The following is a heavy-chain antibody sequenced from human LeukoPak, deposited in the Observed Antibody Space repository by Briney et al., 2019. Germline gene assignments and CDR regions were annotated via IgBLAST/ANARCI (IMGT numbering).Heavy chain of an antibody. CDR1: GFTFGSYG. CDR3: VKDRNRFRDFFDY. D-gene: IGHD3-16*02. V-gene: IGHV3-30*02. Sequence: GGSLRLSCAASGFTFGSYGMHWVRQAPGKGLEWVAFIRYDGSNKYYADSVKGRFTISRDNSKNTLYLQMNSLTAEDTAMYYCVKDRNRFRDFFDYWGQGTLVTVSS. J-gene: IGHJ4*02. CDR2: IRYDGSNK.